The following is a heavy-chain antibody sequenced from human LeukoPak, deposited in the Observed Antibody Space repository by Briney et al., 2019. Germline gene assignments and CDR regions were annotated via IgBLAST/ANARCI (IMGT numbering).Heavy chain of an antibody. CDR3: ATFGGFVPGGLLL. D-gene: IGHD3-3*01. V-gene: IGHV3-7*01. CDR1: GFTSSAFW. CDR2: IKKERREK. J-gene: IGHJ6*04. Sequence: GGSLRLSCVASGFTSSAFWKSWVPAPRGEGLECGDKIKKERREKEYVDTVKGRFSNFRDTAKNSVYLHMNSLRAEDTAVYYCATFGGFVPGGLLLWGKGTTVIVSS.